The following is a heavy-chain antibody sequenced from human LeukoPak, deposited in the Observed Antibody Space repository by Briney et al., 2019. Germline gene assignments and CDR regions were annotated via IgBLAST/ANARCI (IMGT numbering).Heavy chain of an antibody. V-gene: IGHV1-18*01. CDR3: ARDPSYSSSWVDY. CDR1: GYTFTSYG. D-gene: IGHD6-13*01. Sequence: ASVKVSCKASGYTFTSYGISWVRQAPGQGLEWMGWISAYNGTIYYADSVKGRFTISRDNAKNSLYLQMNSLRAEDTAVYYCARDPSYSSSWVDYWGQGTLVTVSS. J-gene: IGHJ4*02. CDR2: ISAYNGTI.